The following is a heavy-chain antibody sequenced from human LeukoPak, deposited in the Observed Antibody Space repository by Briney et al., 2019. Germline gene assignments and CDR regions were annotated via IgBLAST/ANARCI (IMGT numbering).Heavy chain of an antibody. CDR2: ISAYNGNT. V-gene: IGHV1-18*01. D-gene: IGHD3-22*01. Sequence: GASVKVSCKASGYTFTSYGISWVRQAPGQGLEWMGWISAYNGNTNYAQKLQGRVTMTTDTSTSTAYMELRSLRSDDTAVYYCARAANNLKWRYDSSGYYFPRSEYFQHWGQGTLVTVSS. J-gene: IGHJ1*01. CDR1: GYTFTSYG. CDR3: ARAANNLKWRYDSSGYYFPRSEYFQH.